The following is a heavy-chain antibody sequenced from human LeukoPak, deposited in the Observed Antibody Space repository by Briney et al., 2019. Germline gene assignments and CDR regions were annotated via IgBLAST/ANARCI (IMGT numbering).Heavy chain of an antibody. CDR3: ATSGSDAFDI. CDR2: ISSSGTTI. V-gene: IGHV3-48*04. J-gene: IGHJ3*02. D-gene: IGHD3-10*01. CDR1: GFTFGGYG. Sequence: PGGSLRLSCAGSGFTFGGYGMHWFRPTPGKGLEWVSYISSSGTTIYYADSVKGRFTFSRDNAKNSLYLQMNSLRAEDTAVYYCATSGSDAFDIWGQGTMVTVSS.